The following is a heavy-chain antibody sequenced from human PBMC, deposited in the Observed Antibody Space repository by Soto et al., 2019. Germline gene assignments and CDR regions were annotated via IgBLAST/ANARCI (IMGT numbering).Heavy chain of an antibody. Sequence: SETLSLTCTVSGGSISSGDYYWSWIRQPPGKGLEWIGYIYYSGSTYYNPSLKSRVTISVDTSKNQFSLKLSSVTAADTAVYYCARPITIFGVVIPWFDPWGQGTLVTVSS. CDR2: IYYSGST. CDR1: GGSISSGDYY. D-gene: IGHD3-3*01. CDR3: ARPITIFGVVIPWFDP. J-gene: IGHJ5*02. V-gene: IGHV4-30-4*01.